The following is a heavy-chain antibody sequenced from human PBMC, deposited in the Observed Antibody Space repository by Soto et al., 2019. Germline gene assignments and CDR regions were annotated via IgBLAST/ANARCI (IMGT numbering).Heavy chain of an antibody. D-gene: IGHD4-17*01. CDR2: ISYDGSNK. J-gene: IGHJ6*02. Sequence: GGSLRLSCASSGFTFISYVMHWVCQAPGKGLEWVAVISYDGSNKYYADSVKGRFTISRDNSKNTLYLQMNSLRAEDTAVYYCAKDRVRYYYYGMDVWGQGTTVTDS. V-gene: IGHV3-30*18. CDR3: AKDRVRYYYYGMDV. CDR1: GFTFISYV.